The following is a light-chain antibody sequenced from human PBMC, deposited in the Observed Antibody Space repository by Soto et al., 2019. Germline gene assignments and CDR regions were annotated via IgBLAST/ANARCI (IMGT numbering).Light chain of an antibody. V-gene: IGKV3-20*01. J-gene: IGKJ4*01. CDR2: GAS. Sequence: EIVLTQSPGTLSLSPGERATLSCRASQSVTSSYVSWYQQKPGQAPRLLIYGASSRATGIPDRFSGSGSGTDFTLTISRLAPEYFAVYYCQQYGSSPAFGGGTKVEIK. CDR1: QSVTSSY. CDR3: QQYGSSPA.